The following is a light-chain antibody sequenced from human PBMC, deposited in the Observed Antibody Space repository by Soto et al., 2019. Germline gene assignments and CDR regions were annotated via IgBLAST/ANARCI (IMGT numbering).Light chain of an antibody. Sequence: QSVLIQPPSVSGAPGQTVTISCSGSSSNIGDNAVTWYQQVAGKAPRLLIYYDDLLPSGVSDRFSGSKSGTSASLAISGLQPEDEADYYCAARDDRLNGRVFGGGTQLTVL. CDR1: SSNIGDNA. CDR2: YDD. CDR3: AARDDRLNGRV. J-gene: IGLJ2*01. V-gene: IGLV1-36*01.